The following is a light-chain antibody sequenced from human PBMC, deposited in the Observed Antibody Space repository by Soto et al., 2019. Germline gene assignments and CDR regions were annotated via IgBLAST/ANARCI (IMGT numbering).Light chain of an antibody. Sequence: ETVLTQSPGTLSLSPGERATLSCRASQSVSSNYLAWYQQKPGQAPRLIISVASTRPTSIPDRFSCSGSGTDLTLTISILEPEDVAVYYCQQFGSSPRSWTFGQGTKVEIK. J-gene: IGKJ1*01. CDR3: QQFGSSPRSWT. V-gene: IGKV3-20*01. CDR2: VAS. CDR1: QSVSSNY.